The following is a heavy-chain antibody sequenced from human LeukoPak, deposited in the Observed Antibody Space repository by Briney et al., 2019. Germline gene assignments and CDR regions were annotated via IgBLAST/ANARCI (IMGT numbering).Heavy chain of an antibody. CDR1: GFTFSNYG. D-gene: IGHD2-2*01. CDR3: AKQSSTSCYADADY. V-gene: IGHV3-33*06. CDR2: IWYDGSNK. J-gene: IGHJ4*02. Sequence: GGSLRLSCAASGFTFSNYGMHWVRQAPGKGLEWVAVIWYDGSNKYYADSVKGRFTISRDNSKNTLYLQMNSLRAEDTAVYYCAKQSSTSCYADADYWGQGTLVTVSS.